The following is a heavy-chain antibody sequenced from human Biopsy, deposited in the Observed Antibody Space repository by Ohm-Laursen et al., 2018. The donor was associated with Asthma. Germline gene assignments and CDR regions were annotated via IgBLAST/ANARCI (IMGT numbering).Heavy chain of an antibody. D-gene: IGHD3-10*01. J-gene: IGHJ4*02. CDR2: INQDGNEI. Sequence: SLRLSCAAPGFTFGDYWMSWVRQVPGKGLEWVANINQDGNEINYMDSVKGRFTISRDNAKNSLYLQMNNLRVEDTSVYYCARNRGREVFDYWGQGTLVTVSS. V-gene: IGHV3-7*01. CDR1: GFTFGDYW. CDR3: ARNRGREVFDY.